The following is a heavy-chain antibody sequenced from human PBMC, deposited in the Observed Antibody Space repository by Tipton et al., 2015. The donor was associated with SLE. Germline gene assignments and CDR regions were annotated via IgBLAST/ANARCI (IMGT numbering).Heavy chain of an antibody. Sequence: TLSLTCTVSGASMTKYYWSWIRQSPGKGLEWIGEVFRGGSTNYSPSLESRVTITVDKSKNQFSLKLSSVTVADTAVYYCAKDYNHDNADYNWGQGTLVIVSS. J-gene: IGHJ4*02. V-gene: IGHV4-59*12. CDR1: GASMTKYY. CDR3: AKDYNHDNADYN. CDR2: VFRGGST. D-gene: IGHD4-17*01.